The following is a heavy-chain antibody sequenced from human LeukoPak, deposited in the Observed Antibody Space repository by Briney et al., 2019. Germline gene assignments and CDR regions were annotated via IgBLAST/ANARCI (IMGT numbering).Heavy chain of an antibody. CDR1: GFIFSNYP. CDR2: VSGSDGST. V-gene: IGHV3-23*01. CDR3: AKTGMYWNGYYIDYRAFDN. J-gene: IGHJ3*02. D-gene: IGHD3-3*01. Sequence: PGGSLRLSCAASGFIFSNYPMSWVRQAPGKGLEWVSGVSGSDGSTYYADSVKGRFTISRDNSKNPLYLQMTGLRAEDTALYYCAKTGMYWNGYYIDYRAFDNWGQGTMVTVSS.